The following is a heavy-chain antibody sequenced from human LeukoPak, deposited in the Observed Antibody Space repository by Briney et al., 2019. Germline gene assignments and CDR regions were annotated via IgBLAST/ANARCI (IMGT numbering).Heavy chain of an antibody. D-gene: IGHD2-8*02. CDR2: MNPNSGNT. J-gene: IGHJ1*01. Sequence: ASAKVSCKASGYTFTSYDINWVRQATGQGLEWMGWMNPNSGNTGYSQKFQGRVTMTRNTSITTAYMELSSLRSEDTAVYYCARAGGTGPGNRHFQHWGQGTLVTVSS. V-gene: IGHV1-8*01. CDR1: GYTFTSYD. CDR3: ARAGGTGPGNRHFQH.